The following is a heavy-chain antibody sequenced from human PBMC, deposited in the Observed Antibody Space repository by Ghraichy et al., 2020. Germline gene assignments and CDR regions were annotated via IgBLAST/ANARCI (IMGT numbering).Heavy chain of an antibody. CDR1: GGSFSGYY. J-gene: IGHJ5*02. V-gene: IGHV4-34*01. CDR3: ARGQFVSRKYNWFDP. D-gene: IGHD2/OR15-2a*01. Sequence: SETLSLTCAVYGGSFSGYYWSWIRQPPGKGLEWIGEINHSGSTNYNPSLKSRVTISVDTSKNQFSLKLSSVTAADTAVYYCARGQFVSRKYNWFDPWGQGTLVTVSS. CDR2: INHSGST.